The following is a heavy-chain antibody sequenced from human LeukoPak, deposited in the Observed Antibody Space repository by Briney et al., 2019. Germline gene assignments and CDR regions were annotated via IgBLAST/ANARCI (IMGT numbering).Heavy chain of an antibody. Sequence: PGGSLRLSCAASGFTFSNYWMTWVRQALGKGLEWVANIRHDGNEKYYVDSVKGRFTISRDNAQNSLSLQMNSLRVEDTAVYYCARVPIPYSSGWYLNDWGQGTLVIVSS. CDR2: IRHDGNEK. D-gene: IGHD6-19*01. V-gene: IGHV3-7*01. CDR1: GFTFSNYW. CDR3: ARVPIPYSSGWYLND. J-gene: IGHJ4*02.